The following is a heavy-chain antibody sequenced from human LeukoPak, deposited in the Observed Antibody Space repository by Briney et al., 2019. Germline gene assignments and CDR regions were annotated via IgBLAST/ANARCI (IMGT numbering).Heavy chain of an antibody. Sequence: GGSLRLSCAASGFLISNDVMTWVRQAPGKGLEWVSAIGADGHSTDYANSVKGRFTISRDNSKNTLYLQMNSLSAEDTALYYCARRVGGTPDYWGRGTLVTVSS. CDR2: IGADGHST. V-gene: IGHV3-23*01. J-gene: IGHJ4*02. D-gene: IGHD1-26*01. CDR3: ARRVGGTPDY. CDR1: GFLISNDV.